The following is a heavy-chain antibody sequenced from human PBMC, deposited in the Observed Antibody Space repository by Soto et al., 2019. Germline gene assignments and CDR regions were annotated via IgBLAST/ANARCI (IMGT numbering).Heavy chain of an antibody. V-gene: IGHV3-53*01. D-gene: IGHD3-10*01. CDR3: AKDGRGSGSHYNSFGY. J-gene: IGHJ4*02. CDR2: IYSTGTT. Sequence: EVQLVESGGGLIQPGGSLKLSCAASGFTVGNNYMSWVRQAPGKGLEWVSLIYSTGTTKYADSVKGRFTVSRDNAKNTLYLHTNSLRAEDTAVYYCAKDGRGSGSHYNSFGYWGQGTLVTVSS. CDR1: GFTVGNNY.